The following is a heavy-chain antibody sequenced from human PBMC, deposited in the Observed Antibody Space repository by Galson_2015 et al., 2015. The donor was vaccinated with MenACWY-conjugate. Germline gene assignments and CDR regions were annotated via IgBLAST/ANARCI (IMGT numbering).Heavy chain of an antibody. CDR2: INSKTDGGTT. CDR1: GFTFGNAW. Sequence: LRLSCAASGFTFGNAWMNWVRQAPGKGLEWVGRINSKTDGGTTYYAAPVKGRFTISRDDSKNTLYLQMNSLKTEDTAVYYCSPLDYSDFWGQGTLVTVSS. V-gene: IGHV3-15*07. CDR3: SPLDYSDF. J-gene: IGHJ4*02.